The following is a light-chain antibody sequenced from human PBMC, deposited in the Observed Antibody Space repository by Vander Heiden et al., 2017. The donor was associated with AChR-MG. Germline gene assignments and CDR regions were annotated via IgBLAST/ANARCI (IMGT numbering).Light chain of an antibody. J-gene: IGKJ2*01. Sequence: DIQMTQSPSSLSASVGDRVSISCRASQNIINYLHWYQQRPGKAPKLLISTASNLETGVPSRFSGSGYGTDFILTISNLQPEDFATYYCQQTYSTPPHTFGQGTRLDI. CDR3: QQTYSTPPHT. CDR1: QNIINY. V-gene: IGKV1-39*01. CDR2: TAS.